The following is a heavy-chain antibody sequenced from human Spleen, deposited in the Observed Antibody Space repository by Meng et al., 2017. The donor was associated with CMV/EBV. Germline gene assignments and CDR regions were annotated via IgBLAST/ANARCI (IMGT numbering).Heavy chain of an antibody. Sequence: LSLTCVASGFTFSNFAMSWVRQAPGKGLEWVSGVSGSGRITHYADSVKGRFTISRDNSENTLYLQLDSLRAEDTALYYCAKDRVEGLRDLWGQGTMVTVSS. CDR2: VSGSGRIT. CDR3: AKDRVEGLRDL. J-gene: IGHJ3*01. CDR1: GFTFSNFA. D-gene: IGHD2-15*01. V-gene: IGHV3-23*01.